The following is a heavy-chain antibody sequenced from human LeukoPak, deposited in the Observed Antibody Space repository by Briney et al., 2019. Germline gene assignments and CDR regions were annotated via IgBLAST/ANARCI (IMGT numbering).Heavy chain of an antibody. CDR2: IYPGDSDT. Sequence: GESLTISCRGSESSFSAYWLGWVRQMPGKGLEYMGVIYPGDSDTRYSPSFQGQVTISADKSISTAYLQWSSLKASDTAMYYCARRGGDYLPFDYWGQGTLVTVSS. CDR1: ESSFSAYW. V-gene: IGHV5-51*01. CDR3: ARRGGDYLPFDY. J-gene: IGHJ4*02. D-gene: IGHD4-17*01.